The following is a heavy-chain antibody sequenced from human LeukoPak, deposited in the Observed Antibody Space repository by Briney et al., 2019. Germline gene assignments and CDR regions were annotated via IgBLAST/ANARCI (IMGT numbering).Heavy chain of an antibody. CDR1: GRSISSGSYY. Sequence: SETLSLTCTVSGRSISSGSYYWSWIRQPAGKGLEWLGRIYTSGSTNFNPSPKSRVTISLVASKNQYSLKLSSMTAADTAVYYCASRGIAAAGGVDYWGQGTLVTVSS. J-gene: IGHJ4*02. D-gene: IGHD6-13*01. V-gene: IGHV4-61*02. CDR3: ASRGIAAAGGVDY. CDR2: IYTSGST.